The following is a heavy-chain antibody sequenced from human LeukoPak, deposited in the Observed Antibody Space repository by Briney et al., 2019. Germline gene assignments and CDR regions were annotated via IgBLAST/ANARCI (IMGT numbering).Heavy chain of an antibody. V-gene: IGHV3-20*04. J-gene: IGHJ5*02. Sequence: PGGSLRLPCVASGFTFDDYDMTWVRHPPGKGLEWVSGINWNGGSTTYADSLKGRFTISRDNSKNTLYLQMNSLRAEDTAVYFCAKGDKMLTWRRTYNRFDPWGQGTLVTVSS. CDR3: AKGDKMLTWRRTYNRFDP. CDR1: GFTFDDYD. D-gene: IGHD3-16*01. CDR2: INWNGGST.